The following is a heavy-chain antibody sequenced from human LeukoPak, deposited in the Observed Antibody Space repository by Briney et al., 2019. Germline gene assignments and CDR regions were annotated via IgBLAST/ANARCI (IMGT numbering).Heavy chain of an antibody. CDR3: ARGGYYGDYFDY. V-gene: IGHV1-2*04. CDR1: GYTFTGYY. D-gene: IGHD3-22*01. CDR2: INPSSGGT. J-gene: IGHJ4*02. Sequence: GASVKVSCKASGYTFTGYYMHWVRQAPGQGLEWMGWINPSSGGTNYAQKFQGWVTMTRDTSISTAYMELSRLRSDDTAVYYCARGGYYGDYFDYWGQGTLVTVSS.